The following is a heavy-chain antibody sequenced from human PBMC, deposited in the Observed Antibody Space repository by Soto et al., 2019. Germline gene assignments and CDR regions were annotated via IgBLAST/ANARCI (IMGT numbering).Heavy chain of an antibody. D-gene: IGHD3-16*01. V-gene: IGHV3-74*01. CDR3: ARVKSASYDWVDP. CDR1: GFIFSSYW. J-gene: IGHJ5*02. Sequence: EVQLAESGGGSVQPGGSLRLSCAASGFIFSSYWMHWVRQAPGKGLAWVSRINTDGSRTSYADSVKGRFAISRDNAKNTVYLQMNSLRDEDTAVYYSARVKSASYDWVDPWGQGTLVTVSS. CDR2: INTDGSRT.